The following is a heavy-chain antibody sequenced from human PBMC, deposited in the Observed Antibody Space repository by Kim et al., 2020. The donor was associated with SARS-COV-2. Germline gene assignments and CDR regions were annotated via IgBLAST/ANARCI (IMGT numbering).Heavy chain of an antibody. Sequence: QLPISRDNAKNSLYLQMNSLSAEDTAVYYCARAALGYYDSSGYYPYYFDYWGQGTLVTVSS. V-gene: IGHV3-11*06. J-gene: IGHJ4*02. D-gene: IGHD3-22*01. CDR3: ARAALGYYDSSGYYPYYFDY.